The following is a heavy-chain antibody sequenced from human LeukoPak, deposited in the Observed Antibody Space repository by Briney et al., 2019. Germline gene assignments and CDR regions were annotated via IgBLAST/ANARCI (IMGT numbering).Heavy chain of an antibody. V-gene: IGHV3-9*01. D-gene: IGHD3-22*01. CDR1: GFTFDDYA. J-gene: IGHJ4*02. CDR3: AKCSYDSSGYADY. Sequence: GGSLRLSCAASGFTFDDYAMHWVRQAPGKGLEWVSGISWNSGSIGYADSVKGRFTISRDNAKNSLYLQMNSLRAEDTALYYCAKCSYDSSGYADYWGQGTLVTVSS. CDR2: ISWNSGSI.